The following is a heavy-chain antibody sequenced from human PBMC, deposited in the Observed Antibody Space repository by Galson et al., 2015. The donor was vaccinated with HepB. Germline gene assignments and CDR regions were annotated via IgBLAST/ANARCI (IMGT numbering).Heavy chain of an antibody. V-gene: IGHV3-48*02. CDR2: ISGTVSST. Sequence: SLRLSCAASGFTFNKYNMNWVRQAPGKGLEWVSYISGTVSSTYYADSVKGRFTISRDNAKNSLYLQMNSLRDEDTAVYYCARVSTGQFDFWGQGTLVTVSS. CDR1: GFTFNKYN. CDR3: ARVSTGQFDF. D-gene: IGHD6-19*01. J-gene: IGHJ4*02.